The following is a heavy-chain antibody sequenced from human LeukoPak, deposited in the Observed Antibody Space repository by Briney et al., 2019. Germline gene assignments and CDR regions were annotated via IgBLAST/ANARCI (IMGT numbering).Heavy chain of an antibody. CDR2: ISGSDYA. D-gene: IGHD1-26*01. CDR1: GFTFSNYA. Sequence: GGSLRLSCAASGFTFSNYAMGWVRQAPGKGLEWVSGISGSDYAYYTDSVKGRFTISRDNSKNTLYLQMNTLRAEDTAVYYCAKDRRGSYQPYYFDYWGQGTLVTVFS. V-gene: IGHV3-23*01. J-gene: IGHJ4*02. CDR3: AKDRRGSYQPYYFDY.